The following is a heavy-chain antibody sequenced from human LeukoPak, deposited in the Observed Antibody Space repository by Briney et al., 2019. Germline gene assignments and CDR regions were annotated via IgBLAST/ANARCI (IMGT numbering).Heavy chain of an antibody. CDR2: IIPIFGTA. Sequence: SVKVSCKASGGTFSSYAISWVRQAPGQGLEWMGGIIPIFGTANYAQKFQGRVTITTDESTSTAYMELSSLRSEDTAVYYCARAGIITGTTLANAFYIWGQGTMVTVSS. CDR1: GGTFSSYA. V-gene: IGHV1-69*05. CDR3: ARAGIITGTTLANAFYI. J-gene: IGHJ3*02. D-gene: IGHD1-7*01.